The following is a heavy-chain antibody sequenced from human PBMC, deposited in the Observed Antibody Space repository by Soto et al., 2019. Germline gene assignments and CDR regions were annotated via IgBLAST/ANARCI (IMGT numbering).Heavy chain of an antibody. V-gene: IGHV5-51*01. Sequence: HGESLKISCKASGYSFPSYWIGWVRQMPGKGLEWMGIIYPGDSATRYSPSFEGQVTVSADRSINTAYLQWSSLKASDTAMYYCAILRLLPYDYWGQGTLVTVSS. CDR1: GYSFPSYW. CDR3: AILRLLPYDY. CDR2: IYPGDSAT. J-gene: IGHJ4*02. D-gene: IGHD2-15*01.